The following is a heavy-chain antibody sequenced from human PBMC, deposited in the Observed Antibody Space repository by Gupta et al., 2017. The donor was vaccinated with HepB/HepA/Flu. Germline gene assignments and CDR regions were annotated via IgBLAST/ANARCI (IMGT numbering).Heavy chain of an antibody. V-gene: IGHV4-61*01. Sequence: QVQLQESGPGLVKPSETLSRTCTVPGGAVGSTTHFWIWIRQPPGKGLEWIGHVYYNGNTNYNPSLKSRVTISVDTSKNQFSLKVTSVTAADTSIYYCARAGVSPSKEIDYWGQGTLVTVSS. J-gene: IGHJ4*02. CDR1: GGAVGSTTHF. D-gene: IGHD2-8*01. CDR2: VYYNGNT. CDR3: ARAGVSPSKEIDY.